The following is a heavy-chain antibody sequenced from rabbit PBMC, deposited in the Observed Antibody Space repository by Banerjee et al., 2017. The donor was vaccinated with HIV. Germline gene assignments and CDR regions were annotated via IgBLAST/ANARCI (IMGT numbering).Heavy chain of an antibody. V-gene: IGHV1S45*01. CDR2: IYDGSDKT. Sequence: QQQLEESGGGLVKPGGTLTLTCKASGIDFSSGYYMCWVRQAPGKGLEWIGCIYDGSDKTYYASWAKGRFTISKTSSTTVTLQMTSLTAADTATYFCARYGGYGYVGNLWGQGTLVTVS. J-gene: IGHJ4*01. CDR3: ARYGGYGYVGNL. CDR1: GIDFSSGYY. D-gene: IGHD6-1*01.